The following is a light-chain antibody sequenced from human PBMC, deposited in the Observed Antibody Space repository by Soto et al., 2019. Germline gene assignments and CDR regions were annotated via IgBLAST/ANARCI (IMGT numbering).Light chain of an antibody. Sequence: DIQMTQSPSTLSGSVGYRVTITCRASQTISSWLAWYQQKPGKAPKLLIYKASTLKSGVPSRFSGSGSGTDFTLTISSLQPEDFATYYCQQANSFPITFGQGTRLEIK. CDR3: QQANSFPIT. V-gene: IGKV1-5*03. CDR1: QTISSW. CDR2: KAS. J-gene: IGKJ5*01.